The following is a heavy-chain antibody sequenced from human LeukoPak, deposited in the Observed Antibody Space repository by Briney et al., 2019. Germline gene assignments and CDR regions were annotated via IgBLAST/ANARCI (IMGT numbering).Heavy chain of an antibody. D-gene: IGHD6-6*01. V-gene: IGHV3-66*01. J-gene: IGHJ4*02. CDR3: ARGRPAHYFDS. CDR1: GFTVSSTY. CDR2: IYSGGYT. Sequence: GGSLRLSCAASGFTVSSTYLTWVRQAPGKGLEWLSVIYSGGYTYYADSVKGRFFISRDISENMVYLRMNSLSVEDTAVYFCARGRPAHYFDSWGPGTLVTVS.